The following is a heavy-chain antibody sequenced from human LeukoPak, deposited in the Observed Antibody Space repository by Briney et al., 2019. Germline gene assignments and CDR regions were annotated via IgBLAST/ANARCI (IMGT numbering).Heavy chain of an antibody. V-gene: IGHV4-61*01. CDR3: ARDSGIAAAQYYYGMDV. Sequence: SETLSLTCTVSGGSVSSGSYYWSWIRQPPGKGLEWIGYIYYSGSTNYNPSLKSRVTISVDTSKNQFSLKLSSVTAADTAVYYCARDSGIAAAQYYYGMDVWGQGTTVTVSS. CDR1: GGSVSSGSYY. J-gene: IGHJ6*02. CDR2: IYYSGST. D-gene: IGHD6-13*01.